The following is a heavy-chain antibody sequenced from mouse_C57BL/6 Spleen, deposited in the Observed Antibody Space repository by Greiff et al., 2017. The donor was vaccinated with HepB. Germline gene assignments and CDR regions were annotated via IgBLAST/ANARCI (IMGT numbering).Heavy chain of an antibody. Sequence: EVQGVESGGGLVKPGGSLKLSCAASGFTFSSYAMSWVRQTPEKRLEWVATISDGGSYTYYPDNVKGRFTISRDNAKNNLYLQMSHLKSEDTAMYYCAREIYDGYLAWFAYWGQGTLVTVSA. CDR1: GFTFSSYA. J-gene: IGHJ3*01. CDR3: AREIYDGYLAWFAY. D-gene: IGHD2-3*01. V-gene: IGHV5-4*01. CDR2: ISDGGSYT.